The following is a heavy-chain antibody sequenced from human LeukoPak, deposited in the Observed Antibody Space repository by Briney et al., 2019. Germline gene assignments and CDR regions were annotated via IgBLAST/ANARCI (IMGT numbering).Heavy chain of an antibody. CDR1: GFTFSSYA. CDR2: VSGSGSST. D-gene: IGHD6-19*01. J-gene: IGHJ4*02. Sequence: GGSLRLSCAASGFTFSSYAMSWVRQAPGKGLEWVSVVSGSGSSTYYADSVKGRFTISRDNSKNTLYLQMNSLRAEDTAVYYCARAEYSSGWYFYYWGQGTLVTVSS. CDR3: ARAEYSSGWYFYY. V-gene: IGHV3-23*01.